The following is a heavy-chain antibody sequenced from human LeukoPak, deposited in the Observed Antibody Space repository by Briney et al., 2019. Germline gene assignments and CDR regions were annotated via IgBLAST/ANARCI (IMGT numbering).Heavy chain of an antibody. Sequence: ASVKVSCKASGYTFTSYDINWVRQATGQGLEWMGWMNPNSVNTGYAQKFQGRVTMTRNTSISTAYMELSSLRSEDTAVYYCARGGGYCSSTSCYRLGAFDIWGQGTMVTVSS. D-gene: IGHD2-2*01. J-gene: IGHJ3*02. CDR2: MNPNSVNT. V-gene: IGHV1-8*01. CDR3: ARGGGYCSSTSCYRLGAFDI. CDR1: GYTFTSYD.